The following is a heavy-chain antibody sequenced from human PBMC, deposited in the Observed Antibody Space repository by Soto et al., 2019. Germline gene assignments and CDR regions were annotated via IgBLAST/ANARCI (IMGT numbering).Heavy chain of an antibody. D-gene: IGHD4-17*01. CDR1: GYTFTSYD. J-gene: IGHJ6*02. CDR3: ASRGSVTARPYYYGMDV. Sequence: QVQLVQSGAEVKKPGASVKVSCKASGYTFTSYDINWVRQATGQGLEWMGWMNPNSGNTGYAQKFQGRVTMTRNTSISKAYSELSSLRYQDTAVYYGASRGSVTARPYYYGMDVWGQGTTVAVSS. CDR2: MNPNSGNT. V-gene: IGHV1-8*01.